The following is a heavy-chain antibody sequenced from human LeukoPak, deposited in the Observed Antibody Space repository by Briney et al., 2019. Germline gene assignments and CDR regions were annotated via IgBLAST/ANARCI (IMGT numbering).Heavy chain of an antibody. CDR1: GFTFSSYA. CDR2: ISGSGGST. CDR3: AKSIAVAGTGTYYFDY. Sequence: GGSLRLSCAASGFTFSSYAMSWVRQAPGKGLEWVSAISGSGGSTYYADSVKGRFTISRDNSKNTLYLQMNSLRAEDTAVYYCAKSIAVAGTGTYYFDYWGQGTLVTVSS. J-gene: IGHJ4*02. V-gene: IGHV3-23*01. D-gene: IGHD6-19*01.